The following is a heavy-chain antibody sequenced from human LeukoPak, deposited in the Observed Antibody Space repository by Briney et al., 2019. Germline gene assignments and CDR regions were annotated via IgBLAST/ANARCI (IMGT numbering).Heavy chain of an antibody. J-gene: IGHJ6*04. CDR3: AELGITMIGGV. V-gene: IGHV3-48*03. CDR1: GFTFSSYE. D-gene: IGHD3-10*02. Sequence: AAGSLRLSCAASGFTFSSYEMNWVRQAPGKGLEWVSYISSSGSTIYYADSVKGRFTISRDNAKKSLYLKMNSLRAEDTAVYYCAELGITMIGGVWGKGTTVTISS. CDR2: ISSSGSTI.